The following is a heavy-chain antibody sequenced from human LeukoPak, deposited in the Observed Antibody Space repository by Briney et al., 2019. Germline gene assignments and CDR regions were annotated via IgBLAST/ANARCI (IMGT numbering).Heavy chain of an antibody. CDR3: ARDTGSGYYPYWYFDL. CDR1: GGSISSYY. J-gene: IGHJ2*01. Sequence: PSGTLSLTCTVSGGSISSYYWSWIRQPPGKGLEWIGYIYYSGSTNYNPSLKSRVTISVDTSKNQFSLKLSSVTAADTAVYYCARDTGSGYYPYWYFDLWGRGTLVTVSS. V-gene: IGHV4-59*01. D-gene: IGHD3-22*01. CDR2: IYYSGST.